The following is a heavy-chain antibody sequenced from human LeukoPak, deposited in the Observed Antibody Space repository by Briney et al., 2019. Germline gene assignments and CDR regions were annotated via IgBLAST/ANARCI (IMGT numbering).Heavy chain of an antibody. CDR3: ASSTGCSSTSCFRPYNWFDP. V-gene: IGHV4-39*01. Sequence: SETLSLTCTVSGGSISSSSYYWGWIRQPPGKGLGWIGCIYYTGSTYYNPSLKSRVTISVDTSKNQYSLKLSSVTAADTALYYCASSTGCSSTSCFRPYNWFDPWGQGTLVTVSS. CDR1: GGSISSSSYY. CDR2: IYYTGST. J-gene: IGHJ5*02. D-gene: IGHD2-2*01.